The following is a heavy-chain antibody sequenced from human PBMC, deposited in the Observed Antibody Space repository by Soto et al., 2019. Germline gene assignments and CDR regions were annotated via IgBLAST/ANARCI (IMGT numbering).Heavy chain of an antibody. CDR1: GGSITRGGYY. J-gene: IGHJ5*02. CDR2: TYNSGTT. Sequence: QVQLQESGPGLVKPSETLSLTCTVSGGSITRGGYYWSWIRQHPGKGLGWIGYTYNSGTTYYNPSLKSRVTISVDTSKNQYSLKLTSVTAADTAVYYCARAPAPWGQGTLVTVSS. CDR3: ARAPAP. V-gene: IGHV4-31*03.